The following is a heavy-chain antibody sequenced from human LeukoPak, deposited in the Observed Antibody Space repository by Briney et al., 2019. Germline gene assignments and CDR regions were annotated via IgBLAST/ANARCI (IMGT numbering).Heavy chain of an antibody. Sequence: PSETLSHTCTVSGGSISSYYWSWIRQPAGKGLEWIGRIYTSGSITYNPSLKSRVSMSVDTSKNQFSLKLSSVTAADTAVYYCARDSGTTGEVKFDPWGQGTLVTVSS. D-gene: IGHD3-10*01. V-gene: IGHV4-4*07. CDR3: ARDSGTTGEVKFDP. CDR2: IYTSGSI. CDR1: GGSISSYY. J-gene: IGHJ5*02.